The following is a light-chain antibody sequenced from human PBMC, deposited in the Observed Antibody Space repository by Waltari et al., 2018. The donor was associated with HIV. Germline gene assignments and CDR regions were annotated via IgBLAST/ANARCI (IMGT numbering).Light chain of an antibody. CDR3: ASYTANDTVM. CDR2: KVD. CDR1: DSDFGFSNF. V-gene: IGLV2-14*01. Sequence: SGLTQPASVSGFPGQSITISCTGADSDFGFSNFVSWYHQHPGKVPQVILSKVDSRASGVSDRFSGSKSGNTASLTISGLRTEDEGVYFCASYTANDTVMFAGGTTVTVL. J-gene: IGLJ3*02.